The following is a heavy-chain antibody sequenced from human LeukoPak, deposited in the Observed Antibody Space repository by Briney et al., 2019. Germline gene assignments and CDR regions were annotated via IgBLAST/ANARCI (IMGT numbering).Heavy chain of an antibody. V-gene: IGHV4-59*01. Sequence: SESLSLTCTVSGGSISSYYWNWIRQPPGKGLEWIGYIYYSGSTNYNPSLKSRVTISVDTSKNQFSLKLSSVTAADTAVYYCAGRLWRRDGYNLSAFDIWGQGTMVTVSS. CDR3: AGRLWRRDGYNLSAFDI. J-gene: IGHJ3*02. CDR1: GGSISSYY. D-gene: IGHD5-24*01. CDR2: IYYSGST.